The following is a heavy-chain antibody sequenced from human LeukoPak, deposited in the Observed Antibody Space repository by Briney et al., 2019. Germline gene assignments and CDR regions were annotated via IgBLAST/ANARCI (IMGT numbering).Heavy chain of an antibody. J-gene: IGHJ4*02. V-gene: IGHV3-66*02. D-gene: IGHD3-3*01. CDR3: ARGVVVLRFLEWYNYYFDY. CDR1: GFTVSSNY. CDR2: IYSGGST. Sequence: PGGSLRLSCAASGFTVSSNYMSWVRQAPGKGLEWVSVIYSGGSTYYADSVKGRFTISRDNSKNTLYLQMNSLRAEDTAVYYCARGVVVLRFLEWYNYYFDYWGQGTLVTVSS.